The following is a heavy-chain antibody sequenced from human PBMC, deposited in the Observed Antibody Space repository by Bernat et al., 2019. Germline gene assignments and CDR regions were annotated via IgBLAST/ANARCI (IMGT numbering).Heavy chain of an antibody. J-gene: IGHJ2*01. V-gene: IGHV3-23*01. CDR2: ISVSGGST. CDR1: VFTFTSYA. Sequence: EVQLLESGGGLVQPGGSLRLSCAASVFTFTSYAMSWFRQAPGKGLEWVSAISVSGGSTYDSDSVKSRVTMSRDNSKNTRYMQMNSLRAEDTAVYDCAKDDCAGDCHYWYFDLWGRGTLVTVSS. CDR3: AKDDCAGDCHYWYFDL. D-gene: IGHD2-21*02.